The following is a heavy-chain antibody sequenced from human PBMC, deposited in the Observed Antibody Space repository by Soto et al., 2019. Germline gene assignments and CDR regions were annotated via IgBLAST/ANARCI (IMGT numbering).Heavy chain of an antibody. D-gene: IGHD3-22*01. J-gene: IGHJ4*02. V-gene: IGHV3-7*03. CDR3: ARDGSLEYYYDSSGYKLDY. CDR2: IKQDGSEK. Sequence: GGSLRLSCAASGFTFSSYWMSWVRQAPGKGLEWVANIKQDGSEKYYVDSVKGRFTISRDNAKNSLYLQMNSLRAEDTAVYYCARDGSLEYYYDSSGYKLDYWGQGTLVTVSS. CDR1: GFTFSSYW.